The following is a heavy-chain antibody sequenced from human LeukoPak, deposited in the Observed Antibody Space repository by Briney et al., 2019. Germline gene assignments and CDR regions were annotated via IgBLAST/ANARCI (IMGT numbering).Heavy chain of an antibody. V-gene: IGHV4-59*08. CDR2: IYYSGST. CDR3: AGYDILTGYHPAPWFDP. CDR1: GGSIGIYY. D-gene: IGHD3-9*01. Sequence: SETLSLTCTVSGGSIGIYYWSWIRQPPGKGLEWIGYIYYSGSTNYNPSLKSRVTLSVGTSKNQFSLKLSSVAAADTAVYYCAGYDILTGYHPAPWFDPWGQGTMVTVSS. J-gene: IGHJ5*02.